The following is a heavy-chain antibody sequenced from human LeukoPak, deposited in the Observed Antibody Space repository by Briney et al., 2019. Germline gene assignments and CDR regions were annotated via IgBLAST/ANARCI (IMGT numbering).Heavy chain of an antibody. V-gene: IGHV3-23*01. D-gene: IGHD4-17*01. CDR1: GFTFSSYA. CDR3: AKVRQRSTVTTKGAQHY. J-gene: IGHJ4*02. CDR2: ISGSGGST. Sequence: GGSLRLSCAASGFTFSSYAMSWVRQAPGKGLEWVSAISGSGGSTYYADSVKGRSTISRDNSKNTPYLQMNSLRAEDTAVYYCAKVRQRSTVTTKGAQHYWGQGTLVTVSS.